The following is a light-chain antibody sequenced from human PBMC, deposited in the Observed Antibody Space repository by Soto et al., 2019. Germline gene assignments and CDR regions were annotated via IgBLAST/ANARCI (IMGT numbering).Light chain of an antibody. CDR1: QGISSR. V-gene: IGKV1D-12*01. CDR3: QQSNSISVT. CDR2: TAS. J-gene: IGKJ4*01. Sequence: DIQMTQSPSSMSASVGDRVTISCRASQGISSRLAWYQLKPGKAPKLLISTASSLQSGVPSRFSGSGSGTEFTLTISGLRPEDFATYYCQQSNSISVTFGGGTKVEI.